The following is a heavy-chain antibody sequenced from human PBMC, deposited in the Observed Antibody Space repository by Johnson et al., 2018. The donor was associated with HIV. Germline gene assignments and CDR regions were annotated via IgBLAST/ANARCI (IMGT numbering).Heavy chain of an antibody. CDR3: AKGEAQEGWIQLGSYAFDL. Sequence: VQLVESGGGVVQPGESLTLSCAASGFIFSNYGVHWVRQAPGQGLEWVAFIQNDGTNKYYADFVKGRFTISRDNSRNTVYRQMSNLRTEETAVYYCAKGEAQEGWIQLGSYAFDLGGQGTMVTVSS. CDR2: IQNDGTNK. CDR1: GFIFSNYG. J-gene: IGHJ3*01. V-gene: IGHV3-30*02. D-gene: IGHD5-18*01.